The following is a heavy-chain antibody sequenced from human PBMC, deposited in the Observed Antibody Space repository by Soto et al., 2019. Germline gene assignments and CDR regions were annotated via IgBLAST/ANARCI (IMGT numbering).Heavy chain of an antibody. D-gene: IGHD7-27*01. V-gene: IGHV4-30-4*02. CDR3: ARGRYCLTGRCFPNWFDS. CDR2: IYKSATT. Sequence: SDTLSLSCSVSGDSISNLDYLWAWIRQPPGQALEYIGYIYKSATTYYNPSFESRVAISVDTSKSQFSLNVTSVTAADTAVYFCARGRYCLTGRCFPNWFDSWGQGALVTVSS. J-gene: IGHJ5*01. CDR1: GDSISNLDYL.